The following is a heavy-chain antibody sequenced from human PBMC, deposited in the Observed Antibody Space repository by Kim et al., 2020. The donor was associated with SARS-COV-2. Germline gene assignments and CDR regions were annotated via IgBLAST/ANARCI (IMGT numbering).Heavy chain of an antibody. J-gene: IGHJ6*02. CDR3: ARDRGYYYGMDV. Sequence: YAQKLQGRVTMTTDTSTSTAYMELRSLRSDDTAVYYCARDRGYYYGMDVWGQGTTVTVSS. V-gene: IGHV1-18*01.